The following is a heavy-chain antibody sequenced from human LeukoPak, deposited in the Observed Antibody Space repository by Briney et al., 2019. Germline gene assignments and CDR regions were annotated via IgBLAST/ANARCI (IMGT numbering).Heavy chain of an antibody. D-gene: IGHD6-6*01. CDR1: GFTFSSYW. CDR3: VRDGGADRPYGLDV. Sequence: GGPLTLSCAAFGFTFSSYWIRWVRQAPGKGPVWVSRINSDGTSTTYADPVKGRFTISRDSAKNTVYLQMNSLRAEDTAVYYCVRDGGADRPYGLDVWGQGTTVTVSS. J-gene: IGHJ6*02. CDR2: INSDGTST. V-gene: IGHV3-74*01.